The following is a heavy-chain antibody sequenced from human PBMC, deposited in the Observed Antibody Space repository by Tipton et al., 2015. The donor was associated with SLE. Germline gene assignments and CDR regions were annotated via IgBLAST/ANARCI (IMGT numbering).Heavy chain of an antibody. Sequence: LRLSCTVSGPSLSSSTYDWGWIRQPPGKGLEWIGSTYITGNTHYTPSLQSRVTISVDTSKNQVSLKLRSVTAADTAVYFCARQFHYDFWSSYSRAARDHYYYMDVWGKGTTVTVSS. J-gene: IGHJ6*03. V-gene: IGHV4-39*07. CDR2: TYITGNT. D-gene: IGHD3-3*01. CDR3: ARQFHYDFWSSYSRAARDHYYYMDV. CDR1: GPSLSSSTYD.